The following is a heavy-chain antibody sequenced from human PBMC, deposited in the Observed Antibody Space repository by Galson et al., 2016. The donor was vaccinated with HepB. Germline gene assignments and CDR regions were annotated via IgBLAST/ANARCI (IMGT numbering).Heavy chain of an antibody. CDR1: GYTFTSYD. V-gene: IGHV1-8*02. CDR3: ARVEYASSTGANRFDY. D-gene: IGHD6-6*01. CDR2: MNPNSGNI. Sequence: SVKVSCKASGYTFTSYDIHWVRQATGQGLEWMGWMNPNSGNIGYAQKFQGRVTLTRSTSKSTVYMELSSLRSEDMAMYYCARVEYASSTGANRFDYWGQGTLVTVSS. J-gene: IGHJ4*02.